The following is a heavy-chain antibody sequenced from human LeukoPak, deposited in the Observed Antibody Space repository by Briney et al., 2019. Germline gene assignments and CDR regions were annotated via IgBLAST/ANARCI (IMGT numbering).Heavy chain of an antibody. J-gene: IGHJ4*02. V-gene: IGHV3-74*01. D-gene: IGHD6-13*01. CDR3: AREPRSWYYFDY. Sequence: GGSLRLSCAASGFTFSSYWMHWVRQVPGKGLAWVSHINSDGSSTSYADSVKGRFTISRDNAENTLYLQMNSLRAEDTAVYYCAREPRSWYYFDYWGQGTLVTVSS. CDR1: GFTFSSYW. CDR2: INSDGSST.